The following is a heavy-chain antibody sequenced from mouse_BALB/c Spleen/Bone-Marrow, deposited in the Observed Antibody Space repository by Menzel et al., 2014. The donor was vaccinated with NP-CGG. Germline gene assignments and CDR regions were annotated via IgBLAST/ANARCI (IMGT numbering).Heavy chain of an antibody. D-gene: IGHD2-14*01. V-gene: IGHV1S81*02. Sequence: VQLQESGAELVKPGASVKLSCKASGYTFTNYWMHWVKQRPGQGLEWIGEINPSNGRTNYNEKFKSKATLAVDKSSSTAYMQLSSLTSEDSAVYYCASYRYGWYFDVWGAGTTVIVSS. CDR3: ASYRYGWYFDV. CDR1: GYTFTNYW. CDR2: INPSNGRT. J-gene: IGHJ1*01.